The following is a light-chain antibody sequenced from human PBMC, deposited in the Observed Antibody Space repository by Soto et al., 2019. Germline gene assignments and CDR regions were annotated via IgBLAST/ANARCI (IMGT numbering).Light chain of an antibody. V-gene: IGKV3-20*01. CDR2: GAS. CDR3: QHYGTTPLT. Sequence: IVWTQSPGTLSLSPGERATLSCRAGPSVSSSYFAWYQQKPGQAPRLLIYGASSRATGIPARFSGSGSGTDFTLTIDRLEPEDFAVYHCQHYGTTPLTFGGGTKVDIK. CDR1: PSVSSSY. J-gene: IGKJ4*01.